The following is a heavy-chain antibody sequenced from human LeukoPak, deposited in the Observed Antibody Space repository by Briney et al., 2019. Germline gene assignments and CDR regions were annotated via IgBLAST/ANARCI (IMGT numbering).Heavy chain of an antibody. CDR3: VRGGGLLDY. D-gene: IGHD3-10*01. CDR1: GFIFSSSW. J-gene: IGHJ4*02. Sequence: GGSLRLSCAASGFIFSSSWMGWIRQAPGKGLEWVANISPDESEKYYVDSVKGRFSISRDNADNSLFLQMNSLRTEDAAVYYCVRGGGLLDYWGQGTLVAVSS. CDR2: ISPDESEK. V-gene: IGHV3-7*04.